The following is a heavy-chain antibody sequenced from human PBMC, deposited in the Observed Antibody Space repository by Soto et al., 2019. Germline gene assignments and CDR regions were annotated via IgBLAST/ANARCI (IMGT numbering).Heavy chain of an antibody. CDR1: GFTFISYW. D-gene: IGHD7-27*01. CDR3: ARGRSVPNL. Sequence: EVQLVESGGNLVQPGGSLRLSCAASGFTFISYWMTWVRQAPGKGLEWVANINEDGGEKYYVDSVKGRFTISRDNAKNSLYLQMNSLGAEDTAVYYCARGRSVPNLWGQGALVTVSS. V-gene: IGHV3-7*05. J-gene: IGHJ4*02. CDR2: INEDGGEK.